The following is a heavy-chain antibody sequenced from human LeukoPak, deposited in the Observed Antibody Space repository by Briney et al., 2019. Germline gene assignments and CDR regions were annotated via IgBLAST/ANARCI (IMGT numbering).Heavy chain of an antibody. J-gene: IGHJ4*02. Sequence: GGSLRLSCAASGFTFSSYGMSWVRQAPGKGLEWVSAIETGGASTYYADSVKGRFTISRDNSKNTLYLQMNSLRAEDTAVYYCAKDGASDYWGQGTLVTVSS. CDR2: IETGGAST. D-gene: IGHD3-16*01. CDR1: GFTFSSYG. V-gene: IGHV3-23*01. CDR3: AKDGASDY.